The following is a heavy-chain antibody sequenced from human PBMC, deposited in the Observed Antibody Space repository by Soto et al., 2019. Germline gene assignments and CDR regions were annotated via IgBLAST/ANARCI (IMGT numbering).Heavy chain of an antibody. J-gene: IGHJ4*02. CDR3: ARSKYSISSFDY. CDR2: IYWDDDK. V-gene: IGHV2-5*02. CDR1: GFSLSTDDVG. D-gene: IGHD6-6*01. Sequence: PTLVNPTQTLTLTCTFSGFSLSTDDVGVGWIRQPPGKALDWLAVIYWDDDKRYSPSLKSRLTITKDTSKNQVLLTMTNMDPVDTATYFCARSKYSISSFDYWGQGALVTVSS.